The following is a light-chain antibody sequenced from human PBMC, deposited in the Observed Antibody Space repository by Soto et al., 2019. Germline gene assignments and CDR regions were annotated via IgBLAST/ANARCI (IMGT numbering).Light chain of an antibody. J-gene: IGKJ1*01. Sequence: NVLAPAPGPPSFSPGGNATLFRRGRQSVSSSFLAWYQQKAGQAPRLLIYGASRRATGIPDRFSGSGSGTDFTLTISRLEPEDFAVYYCQQYVSSPWAFGQGTKVDIK. V-gene: IGKV3-20*01. CDR2: GAS. CDR3: QQYVSSPWA. CDR1: QSVSSSF.